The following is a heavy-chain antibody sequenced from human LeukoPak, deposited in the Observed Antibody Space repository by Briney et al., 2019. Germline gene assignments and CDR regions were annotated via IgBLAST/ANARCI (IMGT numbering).Heavy chain of an antibody. CDR1: GFTFSSYS. J-gene: IGHJ4*02. CDR2: ISSSSGYI. V-gene: IGHV3-21*01. D-gene: IGHD6-13*01. CDR3: ARATRQLFGY. Sequence: GGSLRLSCAASGFTFSSYSMNWVRQAPGKGLEWVSSISSSSGYIYYADSVKGRFTISRDNAKNSLYLQMNSLRAEDTAVYYCARATRQLFGYWGQGTLVTVSS.